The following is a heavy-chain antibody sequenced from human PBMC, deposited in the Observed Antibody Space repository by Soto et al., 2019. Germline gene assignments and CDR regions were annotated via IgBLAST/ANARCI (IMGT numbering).Heavy chain of an antibody. D-gene: IGHD3-22*01. CDR1: GFTFSIYS. V-gene: IGHV3-21*05. CDR2: IMPGSSHI. Sequence: RGSLRLSCAASGFTFSIYSMNWVRQAPGKGLEWVSYIMPGSSHIFYADSVKGRFTISRDNAKNSLYLQMNSLRAEDTAVYYCARENDYYDSLVDYWGQGTLVTVSS. J-gene: IGHJ4*02. CDR3: ARENDYYDSLVDY.